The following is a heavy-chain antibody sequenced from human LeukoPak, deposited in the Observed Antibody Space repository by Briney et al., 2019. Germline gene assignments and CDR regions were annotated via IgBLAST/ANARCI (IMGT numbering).Heavy chain of an antibody. D-gene: IGHD1-26*01. V-gene: IGHV3-30*02. J-gene: IGHJ4*02. CDR2: IRYDGSNK. CDR1: GFTFSSYG. CDR3: ATSGSYQLKYYFDY. Sequence: QPGRSLRLSCAASGFTFSSYGMHWVRQAPGKGLEWVAFIRYDGSNKYYADSVKGRFTISRDNSKNTLYLQMNSLRAEDTAVYYCATSGSYQLKYYFDYWGQGTLVTVSS.